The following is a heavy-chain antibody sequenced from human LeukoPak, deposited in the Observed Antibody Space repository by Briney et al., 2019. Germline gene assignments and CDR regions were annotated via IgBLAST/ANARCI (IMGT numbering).Heavy chain of an antibody. V-gene: IGHV4-34*01. J-gene: IGHJ4*02. CDR3: ARVRGIAVAGYGY. CDR2: INHSGST. CDR1: GGSFSGYY. D-gene: IGHD6-19*01. Sequence: PSETLSLTCAVYGGSFSGYYWSWIRQPPGKGLEWIGEINHSGSTNYNPSLKSRVTISVDTSKNQSSLKLSSVTAADTAVYYCARVRGIAVAGYGYWGQGTLVTVSS.